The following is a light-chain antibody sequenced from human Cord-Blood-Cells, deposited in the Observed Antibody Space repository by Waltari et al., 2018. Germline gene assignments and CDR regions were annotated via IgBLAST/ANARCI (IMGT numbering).Light chain of an antibody. V-gene: IGLV2-14*01. CDR3: SSYTSSSTYV. Sequence: QPALSKPASVSGSPGQSNTISCTGTSSDVGGYNYVSWYQQHPGKAPKLLIYDVSNRPSGFSNRFSGSKSCNTSSLTISGLQAEDEADYYCSSYTSSSTYVFGTGTKVTVL. CDR1: SSDVGGYNY. CDR2: DVS. J-gene: IGLJ1*01.